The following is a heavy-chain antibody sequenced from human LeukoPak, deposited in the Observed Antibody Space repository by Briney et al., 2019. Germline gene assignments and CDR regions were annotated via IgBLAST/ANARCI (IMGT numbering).Heavy chain of an antibody. CDR3: ARDLSHRFGELRAYYYGMDV. CDR2: ISSSSSYI. Sequence: PGGSLRLSCAASGFTFSSYSMNWVRQAPGKGLEWVSSISSSSSYIYYADSVKGRFTISRDNAKNSLYLQMNSLRAEDTAVYYCARDLSHRFGELRAYYYGMDVWGQGTTVTVSS. J-gene: IGHJ6*02. V-gene: IGHV3-21*01. D-gene: IGHD3-10*01. CDR1: GFTFSSYS.